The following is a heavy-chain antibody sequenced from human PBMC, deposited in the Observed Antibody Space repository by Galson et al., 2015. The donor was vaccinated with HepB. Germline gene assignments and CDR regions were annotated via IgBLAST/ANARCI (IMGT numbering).Heavy chain of an antibody. CDR2: IIPIFGTA. Sequence: SVKVSCKASGGTFSSYAISWVRQAPGQGLEWMGGIIPIFGTANYAQKFQGRVTITADESTSTAYMELSSLRSEDTAVYYCVWGSYYVDFHDAFDIWGQGTMVTVSS. V-gene: IGHV1-69*13. J-gene: IGHJ3*02. CDR1: GGTFSSYA. D-gene: IGHD1-26*01. CDR3: VWGSYYVDFHDAFDI.